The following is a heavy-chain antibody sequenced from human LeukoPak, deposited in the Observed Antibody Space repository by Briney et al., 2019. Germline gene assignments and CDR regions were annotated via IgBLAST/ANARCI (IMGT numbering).Heavy chain of an antibody. CDR2: IYYSGTT. CDR3: ARRGTYDIDAFDI. V-gene: IGHV4-30-4*01. Sequence: KPSQTLSLTCTVSGGSISSGRYYWSWIRQPPGKGREWIGYIYYSGTTYHNPSLKSRLTISVDTSKNQFSLKLSSVTDADTAVYYCARRGTYDIDAFDIWGQGTMVTVSS. J-gene: IGHJ3*02. D-gene: IGHD3-9*01. CDR1: GGSISSGRYY.